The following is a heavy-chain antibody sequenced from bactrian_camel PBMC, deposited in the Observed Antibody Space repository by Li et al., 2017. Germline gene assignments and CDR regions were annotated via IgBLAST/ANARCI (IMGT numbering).Heavy chain of an antibody. CDR1: GLTHSNYC. J-gene: IGHJ6*01. D-gene: IGHD3*01. CDR3: AAGNLGYGLGAESSCGY. V-gene: IGHV3S55*01. CDR2: IDNRGST. Sequence: HVQLVESGGDSVQAGGSLRLSCVVSGLTHSNYCYGWFRQSPGKEREGVTSIDNRGSTRIAESVKGRFTISQDSAKNTLYLDMNSLKPEDTGVYYCAAGNLGYGLGAESSCGYWGQGTQVTVS.